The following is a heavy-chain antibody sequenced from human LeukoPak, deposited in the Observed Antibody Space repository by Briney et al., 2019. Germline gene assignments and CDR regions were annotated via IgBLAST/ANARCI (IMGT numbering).Heavy chain of an antibody. V-gene: IGHV4-30-2*01. CDR2: IYHSGST. J-gene: IGHJ4*02. CDR3: VCLAAAGPPFDY. Sequence: SQTLSLTCAVSGGSISSGGYSWSWIRQPPGKGLEWIGYIYHSGSTYYNPSLKSRVTISVDRSKNQFSLKLSSVTAADTAVYYCVCLAAAGPPFDYWGQGTLVTVSS. CDR1: GGSISSGGYS. D-gene: IGHD6-13*01.